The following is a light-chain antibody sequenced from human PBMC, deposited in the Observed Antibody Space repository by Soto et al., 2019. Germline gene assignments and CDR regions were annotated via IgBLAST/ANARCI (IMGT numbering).Light chain of an antibody. V-gene: IGKV3-15*01. Sequence: EIVMTQSPATLSVSPGDRATLSCRASHSVSSNLAWYQQKPGQTPKLLIYVASTRATGIPARFSGSGSGTEFTLTISSLQSEDFAVYYCQQYNVWPLTFGGGTKVEFK. CDR1: HSVSSN. J-gene: IGKJ4*01. CDR2: VAS. CDR3: QQYNVWPLT.